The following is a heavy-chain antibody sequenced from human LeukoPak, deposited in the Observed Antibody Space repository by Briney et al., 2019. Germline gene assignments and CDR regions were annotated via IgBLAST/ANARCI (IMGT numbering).Heavy chain of an antibody. J-gene: IGHJ3*02. CDR3: ARSSYYYGADAFDI. V-gene: IGHV4-59*01. D-gene: IGHD3-10*01. Sequence: KSSETLSLTCTVSGGSINNYYWSWIRQPPGKGLEWIGYIYYSGSTNYNPSLKSRVTISVDTSKKQFSLKLSSVTAADTAVYYCARSSYYYGADAFDIWGQSTMVTVSS. CDR2: IYYSGST. CDR1: GGSINNYY.